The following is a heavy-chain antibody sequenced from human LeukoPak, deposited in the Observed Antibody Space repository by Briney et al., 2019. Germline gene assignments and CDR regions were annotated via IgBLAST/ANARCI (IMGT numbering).Heavy chain of an antibody. CDR2: IDWDDDK. Sequence: SGPALVKPTRTLTLTCTFSEFSLSTSGMCVSWIRQPPGKALEWLALIDWDDDKYYSTALKTRLTISKDTSKNQVVLTMTNMDPVDTATYYCARISRDNGSGSYSHFDYWGQGTLVTVSS. D-gene: IGHD3-10*01. CDR3: ARISRDNGSGSYSHFDY. V-gene: IGHV2-70*01. J-gene: IGHJ4*02. CDR1: EFSLSTSGMC.